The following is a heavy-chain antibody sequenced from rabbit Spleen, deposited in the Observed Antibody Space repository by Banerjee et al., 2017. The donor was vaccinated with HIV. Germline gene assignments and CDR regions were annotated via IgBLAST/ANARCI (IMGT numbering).Heavy chain of an antibody. V-gene: IGHV1S45*01. CDR3: TTMASSGGYLHL. CDR1: GIDLMSIA. J-gene: IGHJ4*01. D-gene: IGHD1-1*01. CDR2: IYTSSGSA. Sequence: QEQLKETGGGLVQPGGSLTLSCKASGIDLMSIAMCWVRQAPGKRPEWIACIYTSSGSAYYASWAKGRFTVSKTSSTTVTLQMTSLTAADTATYFCTTMASSGGYLHLWGPGTLVTVS.